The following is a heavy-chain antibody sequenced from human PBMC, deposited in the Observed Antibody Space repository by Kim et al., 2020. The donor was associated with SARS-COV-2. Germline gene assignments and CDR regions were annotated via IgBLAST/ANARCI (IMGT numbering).Heavy chain of an antibody. D-gene: IGHD4-17*01. J-gene: IGHJ4*02. V-gene: IGHV1-69*01. Sequence: NYARKFQGRVTITADESTSTAYMELSSLRSEDTAVYYCARGYGGNSDTDYWGQGTLVTVSS. CDR3: ARGYGGNSDTDY.